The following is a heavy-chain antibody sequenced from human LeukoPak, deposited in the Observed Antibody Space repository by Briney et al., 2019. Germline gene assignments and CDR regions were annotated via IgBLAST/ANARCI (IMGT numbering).Heavy chain of an antibody. V-gene: IGHV3-23*01. CDR3: ANGGVDGFYGSSTSCSHFDY. D-gene: IGHD2-2*01. Sequence: GGSLRLSCAASGFTFSSYAMSWVRQAPGKGLDWVSAISGSGGSTYYADSVKGRFTISRDNSKNTLYLQMNSLRAEDTAVYYCANGGVDGFYGSSTSCSHFDYWGQGTLVSVSS. CDR2: ISGSGGST. CDR1: GFTFSSYA. J-gene: IGHJ4*02.